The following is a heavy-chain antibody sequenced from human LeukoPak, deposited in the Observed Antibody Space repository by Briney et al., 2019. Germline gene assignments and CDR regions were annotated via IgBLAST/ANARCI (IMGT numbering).Heavy chain of an antibody. Sequence: SETLSLTCAVYGGSFSGYYWSWIRQPPGKGLEWIGEINHSGSTNYNPSLKSRVTISVDTSKSQFSLKLSSVTAADTAVYYCASTSYDSSGYYPFDYWGQGTLVTVSS. CDR1: GGSFSGYY. D-gene: IGHD3-22*01. CDR3: ASTSYDSSGYYPFDY. CDR2: INHSGST. J-gene: IGHJ4*02. V-gene: IGHV4-34*01.